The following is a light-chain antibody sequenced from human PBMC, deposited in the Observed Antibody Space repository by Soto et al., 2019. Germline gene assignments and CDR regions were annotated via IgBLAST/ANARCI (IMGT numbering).Light chain of an antibody. V-gene: IGLV2-11*01. CDR3: CSYAGDLAL. CDR2: DVS. J-gene: IGLJ2*01. Sequence: QSVLTQPRSVSGSPGQSVTISCTGTSSDVGGYDFVSWYQQHPGKAPKLMISDVSKRPSGVPDRFSGSKSGNTASLTISGLQDEDEADYYCCSYAGDLALFGGG. CDR1: SSDVGGYDF.